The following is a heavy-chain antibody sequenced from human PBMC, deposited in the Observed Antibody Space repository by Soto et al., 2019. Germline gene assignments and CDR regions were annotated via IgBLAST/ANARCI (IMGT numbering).Heavy chain of an antibody. J-gene: IGHJ4*02. CDR2: IIPIFGTA. V-gene: IGHV1-69*13. CDR3: ARDRVRVSGYPLLAY. D-gene: IGHD3-9*01. CDR1: GGTFSSYA. Sequence: GASVKVSCKASGGTFSSYAISWVRQAPGQGLEWMGGIIPIFGTANYAQKFQGRVTITADESTSTAYMELSSLRSEDTAVYYCARDRVRVSGYPLLAYWGQGTLVTVSS.